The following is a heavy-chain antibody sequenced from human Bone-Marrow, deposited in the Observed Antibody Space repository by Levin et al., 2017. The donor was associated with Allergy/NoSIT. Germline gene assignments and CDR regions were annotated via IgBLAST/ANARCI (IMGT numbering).Heavy chain of an antibody. J-gene: IGHJ3*02. CDR1: GYIFTDYY. CDR3: TRNLVGYDAFDI. Sequence: GESLKISCKASGYIFTDYYVHWVRQAPGQGLEWMGWVNPDGGGTRFAQKFQGRVTMTSDTSLTTVYLQLSGLTSDDTAFYYCTRNLVGYDAFDIWGQGTLVIVSS. D-gene: IGHD2-8*02. CDR2: VNPDGGGT. V-gene: IGHV1-2*02.